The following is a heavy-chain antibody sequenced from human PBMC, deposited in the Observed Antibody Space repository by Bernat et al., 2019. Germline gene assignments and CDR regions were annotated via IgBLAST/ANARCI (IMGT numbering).Heavy chain of an antibody. V-gene: IGHV4-59*01. CDR1: GGSISSYY. J-gene: IGHJ3*02. CDR2: IYYSGST. CDR3: GRGGAGFGEFDDAFDI. Sequence: QVQLQESGPGLVKPSETLSLTCTVSGGSISSYYWSWIRQPPGKGLEWIGYIYYSGSTNYNPSLKSRVTISVDPSKNRSPRKLSLVTAADTAGYYCGRGGAGFGEFDDAFDIWGQGTMVTVSS. D-gene: IGHD3-10*01.